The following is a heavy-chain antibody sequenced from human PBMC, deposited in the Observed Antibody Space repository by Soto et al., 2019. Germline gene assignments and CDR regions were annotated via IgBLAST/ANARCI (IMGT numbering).Heavy chain of an antibody. D-gene: IGHD3-16*01. J-gene: IGHJ3*02. CDR2: INPHSGGT. CDR3: ASILGDDAFDI. Sequence: ASVKVSCKASGYIFTDYSIHWVRQAPGQGLEWMGLINPHSGGTNDAQKFQGRVTMTTDTSISTTYMELSSLTSDDTAVYYCASILGDDAFDIWGQGTMVTVSS. CDR1: GYIFTDYS. V-gene: IGHV1-2*02.